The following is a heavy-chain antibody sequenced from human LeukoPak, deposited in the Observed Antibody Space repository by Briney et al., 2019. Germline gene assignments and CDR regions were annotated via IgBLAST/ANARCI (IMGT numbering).Heavy chain of an antibody. CDR3: ARDGQASYYYGSGSYYWFDP. V-gene: IGHV1-2*02. J-gene: IGHJ5*02. D-gene: IGHD3-10*01. Sequence: ASVKVSCTASGYTFTSYYMHWVRQAPGQGLEWMGWINPNSGGTNYAQKFQGRVTMTRDTSISTAYMELSRLRSDDTAVYYCARDGQASYYYGSGSYYWFDPWGQGTLVTVSS. CDR1: GYTFTSYY. CDR2: INPNSGGT.